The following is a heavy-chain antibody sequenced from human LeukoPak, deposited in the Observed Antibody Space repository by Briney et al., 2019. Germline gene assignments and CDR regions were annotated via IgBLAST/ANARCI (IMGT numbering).Heavy chain of an antibody. J-gene: IGHJ4*02. V-gene: IGHV3-30*18. Sequence: PGGSLRLSCAASGFTFSSYAMSWVRQAPGKGLEWVAVISYDGSNKYYADSVKGRFTISRDNSKNTLYLQMNSLRAEDTAVYYCAKTTAVAEVRYFDYWGQGTLVTVSS. CDR3: AKTTAVAEVRYFDY. CDR2: ISYDGSNK. CDR1: GFTFSSYA. D-gene: IGHD6-19*01.